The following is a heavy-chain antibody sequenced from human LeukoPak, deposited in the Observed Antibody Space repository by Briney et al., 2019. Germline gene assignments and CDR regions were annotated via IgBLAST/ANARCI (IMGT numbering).Heavy chain of an antibody. V-gene: IGHV4-34*01. Sequence: SETLSLTCAVYGGSFSVYYWSWIRQPPGKGLEWIGEINHSGSTNYNPSLKSRVTISVDTSNNQFSLRLSSVTAADTAVYYCASQTYYYYMDVWGKGTTVTVSS. CDR3: ASQTYYYYMDV. CDR1: GGSFSVYY. J-gene: IGHJ6*03. CDR2: INHSGST.